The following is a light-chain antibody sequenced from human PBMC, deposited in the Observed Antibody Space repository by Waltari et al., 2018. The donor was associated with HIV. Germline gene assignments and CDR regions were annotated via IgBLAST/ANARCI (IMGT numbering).Light chain of an antibody. CDR2: QNN. J-gene: IGLJ3*02. Sequence: FILTQPHSVSGSPGKTVNISCTRSSGRIASNYVQWIHQRPGSAPINVIQQNNQKASGVADRFSGSIDRSSNSASLTISGLKTEDEADFFCQSYDTSNSHWVFGGGTKLTVL. V-gene: IGLV6-57*03. CDR1: SGRIASNY. CDR3: QSYDTSNSHWV.